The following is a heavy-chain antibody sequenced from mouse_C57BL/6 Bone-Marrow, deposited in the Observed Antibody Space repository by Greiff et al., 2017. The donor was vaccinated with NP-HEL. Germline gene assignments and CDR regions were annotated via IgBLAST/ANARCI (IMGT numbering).Heavy chain of an antibody. D-gene: IGHD2-1*01. CDR2: ISSGGSYT. Sequence: EVKLVESGGDLVKPGGSLKLSCAASGFTFSSYGMSWVRQTPDKRLEWVATISSGGSYTYYPDSVKGPFTLSRATAKHTPSLQLSSRKSEDTARYYGGGHGGYYGNVDYWGQGTTLTVAS. CDR3: GGHGGYYGNVDY. V-gene: IGHV5-6*01. CDR1: GFTFSSYG. J-gene: IGHJ2*01.